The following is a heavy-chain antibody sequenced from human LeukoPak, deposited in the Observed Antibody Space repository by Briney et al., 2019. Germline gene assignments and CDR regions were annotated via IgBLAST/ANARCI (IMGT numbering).Heavy chain of an antibody. CDR2: ITSSGRTT. D-gene: IGHD6-13*01. CDR1: GFSFSSYE. Sequence: GGSLRLSCAASGFSFSSYEMNWVRQAPGKGLEWISYITSSGRTTYYADSVKGRFTISRDNAKNSLYLQMNSLRSEDTAVYYCANMGIAAALENWGQGTLVTVSS. CDR3: ANMGIAAALEN. J-gene: IGHJ4*02. V-gene: IGHV3-48*03.